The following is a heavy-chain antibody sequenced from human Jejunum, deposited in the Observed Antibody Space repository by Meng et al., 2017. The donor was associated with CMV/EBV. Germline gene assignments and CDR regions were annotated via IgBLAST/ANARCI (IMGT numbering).Heavy chain of an antibody. D-gene: IGHD6-6*01. J-gene: IGHJ4*02. Sequence: FTVSGGSISDYCWHWSRQPPGKGLGWIEYVYYSGTTDYNPSLKSRVTISVDTSKNQFSLKLSSVTAADTAVYYCARAYSSSCRVDYWGQGTLVTVSS. CDR3: ARAYSSSCRVDY. V-gene: IGHV4-59*01. CDR2: VYYSGTT. CDR1: GGSISDYC.